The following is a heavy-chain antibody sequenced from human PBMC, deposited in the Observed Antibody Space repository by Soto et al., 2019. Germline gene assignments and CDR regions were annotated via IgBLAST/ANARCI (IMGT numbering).Heavy chain of an antibody. CDR1: GFTFSSYA. D-gene: IGHD5-18*01. CDR3: AKDYGYSYAKGIPVVDY. V-gene: IGHV3-23*01. J-gene: IGHJ4*02. CDR2: ISGSGGST. Sequence: EVQLLESGGGLVQPGGSLRLSCAASGFTFSSYAMSWVRQAPGKGLEWVSAISGSGGSTYYADSVKGRFTISRDNSKNTLYLQMNSLSAEDTAVYYCAKDYGYSYAKGIPVVDYWGQGTLVTVSS.